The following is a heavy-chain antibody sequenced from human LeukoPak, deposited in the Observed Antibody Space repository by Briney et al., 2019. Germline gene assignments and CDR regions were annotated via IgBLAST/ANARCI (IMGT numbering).Heavy chain of an antibody. Sequence: GSLSLSCAASGFTFSNAWMSWVRPAPGKGLEWVGRIKSKTDGGTTNYAAPVKGRFTISRDDSKNTLYLQMNSLKTEDTAVYYCTPTGRYHYYFDYWGQGTLVTVSS. J-gene: IGHJ4*02. V-gene: IGHV3-15*01. CDR3: TPTGRYHYYFDY. CDR1: GFTFSNAW. CDR2: IKSKTDGGTT. D-gene: IGHD3-16*02.